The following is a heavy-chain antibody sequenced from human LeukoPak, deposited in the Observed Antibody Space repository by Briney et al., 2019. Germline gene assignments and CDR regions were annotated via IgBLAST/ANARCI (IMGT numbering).Heavy chain of an antibody. D-gene: IGHD3-22*01. Sequence: GRSLRLSCAASGFTFDDYAMHWVRQAPGKGLEWVSSISWNSGSIDYADSVKGRFTISRDNAKNSLYLQMNSLRAEDMALYYCAKSGGSPGSNGCYDYFDYWGQGTLVTVSS. J-gene: IGHJ4*02. CDR2: ISWNSGSI. CDR3: AKSGGSPGSNGCYDYFDY. V-gene: IGHV3-9*03. CDR1: GFTFDDYA.